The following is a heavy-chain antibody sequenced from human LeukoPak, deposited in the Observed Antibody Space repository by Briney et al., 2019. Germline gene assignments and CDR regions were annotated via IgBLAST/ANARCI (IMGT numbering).Heavy chain of an antibody. Sequence: KFQGRVTLTRDMSTNTVYMKLSSLTSEDTAVYYCARTSSGYYAHFDLWGQGTLVTVS. CDR3: ARTSSGYYAHFDL. J-gene: IGHJ4*02. D-gene: IGHD3-22*01. V-gene: IGHV1-46*01.